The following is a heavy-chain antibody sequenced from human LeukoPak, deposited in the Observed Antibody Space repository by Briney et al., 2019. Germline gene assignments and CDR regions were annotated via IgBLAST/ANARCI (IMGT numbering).Heavy chain of an antibody. CDR3: ARGGLEWLDGYYYYYMDV. Sequence: GGSLRLSCAASGFTFSSYAMHWVRQAPGKGLEWVAVISYDGSNKYYADSVKGRFTISRDNSKNSLYLQMNSLRAEDTAVYYCARGGLEWLDGYYYYYMDVWGKGTTVTVSS. CDR1: GFTFSSYA. D-gene: IGHD3-3*01. CDR2: ISYDGSNK. J-gene: IGHJ6*03. V-gene: IGHV3-30-3*01.